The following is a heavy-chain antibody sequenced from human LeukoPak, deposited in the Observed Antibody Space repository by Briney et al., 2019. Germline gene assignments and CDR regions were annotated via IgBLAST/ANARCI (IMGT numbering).Heavy chain of an antibody. CDR1: GGSISSSSYY. J-gene: IGHJ6*03. Sequence: PSETLSLTCTVSGGSISSSSYYWEWIRQPPGKGLEWIGSIYYSGSTFYTPSLKSRVTISVDTSKNQFSLRLSSVTAADTAVYYCARELSFGDYYYYMDVWGKGTTVTVSS. V-gene: IGHV4-39*07. CDR2: IYYSGST. D-gene: IGHD3-16*01. CDR3: ARELSFGDYYYYMDV.